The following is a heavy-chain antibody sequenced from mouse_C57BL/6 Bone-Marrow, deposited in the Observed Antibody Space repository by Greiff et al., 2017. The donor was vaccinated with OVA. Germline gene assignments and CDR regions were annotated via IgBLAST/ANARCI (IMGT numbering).Heavy chain of an antibody. CDR1: GYTFTSYG. Sequence: VQLQESGAELARPGASVKLSCKASGYTFTSYGISWVKQRTGQGLEWIGEIYPRSGNTYYNEKFKGKATLTADKSSSTAYMELRSLTSEDSAVYFCARWGYDYDGAWFAYWGQGTLVTVSA. D-gene: IGHD2-4*01. J-gene: IGHJ3*01. V-gene: IGHV1-81*01. CDR3: ARWGYDYDGAWFAY. CDR2: IYPRSGNT.